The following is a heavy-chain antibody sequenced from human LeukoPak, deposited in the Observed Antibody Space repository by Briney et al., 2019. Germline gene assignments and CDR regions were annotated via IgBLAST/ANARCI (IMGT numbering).Heavy chain of an antibody. V-gene: IGHV5-10-1*01. Sequence: GASLQISCEGSGYLFTSYWISGVRQLPGKGLEGMGRIDPSDSYTNYSPSFQGHVTISADKSISTAYLQWSSLKASDTAMYYCARLGGSGSYPKYWGQGTLVTVSS. CDR1: GYLFTSYW. D-gene: IGHD3-10*01. CDR2: IDPSDSYT. J-gene: IGHJ4*02. CDR3: ARLGGSGSYPKY.